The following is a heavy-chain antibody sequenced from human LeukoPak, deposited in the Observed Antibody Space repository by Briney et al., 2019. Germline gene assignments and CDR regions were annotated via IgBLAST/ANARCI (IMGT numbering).Heavy chain of an antibody. V-gene: IGHV3-21*01. CDR2: IYSTTTYI. D-gene: IGHD5-24*01. CDR1: GFTFSSFS. CDR3: ARDQFIHAFDI. Sequence: KAGGSLTLSCAASGFTFSSFSMNWVRQAPGKGLEWVSSIYSTTTYIYYADSVKGRFTISRDNAENSLYLQMNSLRAEDTAVYYCARDQFIHAFDIWGPGTMGSVSS. J-gene: IGHJ3*02.